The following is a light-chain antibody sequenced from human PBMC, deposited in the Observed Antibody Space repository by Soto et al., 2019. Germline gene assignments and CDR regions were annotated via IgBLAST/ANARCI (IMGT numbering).Light chain of an antibody. CDR2: DVS. Sequence: QSALTQPASVSGSPGQSITISCTGTSRDVGAYNYVSWYQQYPGRAPKLIIYDVSNRPSGDSNRFSGSKSGNMASLTISGLQAEDEADYYCSSYTSSSIVVFGGGTQLTVL. CDR1: SRDVGAYNY. J-gene: IGLJ2*01. CDR3: SSYTSSSIVV. V-gene: IGLV2-14*01.